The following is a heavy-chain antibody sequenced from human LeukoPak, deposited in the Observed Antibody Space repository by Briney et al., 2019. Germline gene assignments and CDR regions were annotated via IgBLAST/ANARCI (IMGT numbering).Heavy chain of an antibody. Sequence: AGGSLRLSCAASGFTFSSYAMHWVRQAPGKGLEWVAVISYDGSNKYYADSVKGRFTISRDNSKNTLYLQMNSLRAEDTAVYYCARGTITMVRGVTRPLDYWGQGTLVTVSS. J-gene: IGHJ4*02. D-gene: IGHD3-10*01. CDR2: ISYDGSNK. CDR1: GFTFSSYA. V-gene: IGHV3-30*01. CDR3: ARGTITMVRGVTRPLDY.